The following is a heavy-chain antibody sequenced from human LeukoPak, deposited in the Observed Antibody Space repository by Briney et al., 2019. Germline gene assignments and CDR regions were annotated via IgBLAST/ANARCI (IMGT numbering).Heavy chain of an antibody. J-gene: IGHJ6*02. CDR1: GFTVSSNY. CDR3: ARVNSGWYSFYYYAMDV. Sequence: GGSLRLSCVASGFTVSSNYMTWVRQAPGKGLDWVSVIYSGGSTYYADSVKGRFTISRDNSKNTLYLQMNSLRAEDTAVYYCARVNSGWYSFYYYAMDVWGQGTTVIVSS. V-gene: IGHV3-66*01. CDR2: IYSGGST. D-gene: IGHD6-19*01.